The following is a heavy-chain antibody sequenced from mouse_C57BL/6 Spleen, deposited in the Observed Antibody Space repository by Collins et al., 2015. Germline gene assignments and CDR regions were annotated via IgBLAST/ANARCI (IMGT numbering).Heavy chain of an antibody. D-gene: IGHD2-5*01. V-gene: IGHV1-75*01. CDR1: GYTFTDYY. CDR2: IFPGSGST. Sequence: QVQLQQSGPELVKPGASVKISCEASGYTFTDYYINWVKQRPGQGLEWIGWIFPGSGSTYYNEKFKGKATLTVDKSSSTAYMLLSSLTSEDSAVYFCARTHYSNYLYYAMDYWGQGTSVTVSS. CDR3: ARTHYSNYLYYAMDY. J-gene: IGHJ4*01.